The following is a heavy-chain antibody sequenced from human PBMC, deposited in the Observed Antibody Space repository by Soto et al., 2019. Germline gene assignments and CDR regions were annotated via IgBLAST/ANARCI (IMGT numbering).Heavy chain of an antibody. V-gene: IGHV4-30-4*01. Sequence: QLHLQESGPGLVKPSQTLSLACTVSGDTTSSADFFWSCLRQPPGEGLEWIGYVYFSGFTQSNPALKSRLSMSVDTSKNQVPLKLSSVTAADTAVYYCARIRSTYGDYFDSWGQGTLVTVSS. J-gene: IGHJ4*02. CDR1: GDTTSSADFF. CDR3: ARIRSTYGDYFDS. D-gene: IGHD4-17*01. CDR2: VYFSGFT.